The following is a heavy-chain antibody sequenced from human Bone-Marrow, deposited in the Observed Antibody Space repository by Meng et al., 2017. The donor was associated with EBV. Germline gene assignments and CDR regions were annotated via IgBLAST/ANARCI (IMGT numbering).Heavy chain of an antibody. J-gene: IGHJ4*02. V-gene: IGHV1-69*01. CDR3: ARESGRGYTPDF. CDR1: GRAFSNSA. CDR2: FIPILGTP. D-gene: IGHD3-10*01. Sequence: QVQVVQAGAEVKRPGSSVKVSCKASGRAFSNSAISWVRQAPGQGLEWMGGFIPILGTPNYAQKYQDRVTITADESTSTAYMELSSLGSEDTAVYYCARESGRGYTPDFWGQGTLVTVSS.